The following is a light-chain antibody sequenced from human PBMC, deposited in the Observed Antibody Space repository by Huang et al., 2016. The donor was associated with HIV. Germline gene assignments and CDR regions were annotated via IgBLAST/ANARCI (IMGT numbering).Light chain of an antibody. Sequence: DVVLTQTPLSLSVTPGQTASISCQSSQSLLHTDGKPYLYWYLQKPGQSPQLLISEVYSRFSGVPERFSGSGSGTDFTLKITRVEAEDVGVYYCMQSIQPTTFGQGTKVEI. J-gene: IGKJ1*01. CDR2: EVY. CDR3: MQSIQPTT. CDR1: QSLLHTDGKPY. V-gene: IGKV2D-29*02.